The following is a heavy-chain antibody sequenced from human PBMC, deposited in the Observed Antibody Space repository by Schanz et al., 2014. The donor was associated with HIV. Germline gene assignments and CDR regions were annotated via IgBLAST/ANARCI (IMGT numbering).Heavy chain of an antibody. J-gene: IGHJ4*02. CDR2: MNPNSGNT. CDR3: ARGRFCSGGSCYHDY. D-gene: IGHD2-15*01. V-gene: IGHV1-8*01. Sequence: QVQLVQSGAEVKKPGASVKVSCKASGYTFTRYDINWVRQATGQGLEWMGWMNPNSGNTGYAQKFQVRVTMTRNTSINTAYMELSSLRSEDTAVYYCARGRFCSGGSCYHDYWGQGTLVTVSS. CDR1: GYTFTRYD.